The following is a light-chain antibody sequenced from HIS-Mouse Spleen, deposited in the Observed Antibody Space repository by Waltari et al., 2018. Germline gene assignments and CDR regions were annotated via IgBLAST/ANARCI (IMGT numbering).Light chain of an antibody. CDR1: SRHVGGSNY. J-gene: IGLJ1*01. CDR3: SSYAGSNNYV. V-gene: IGLV2-8*01. Sequence: QSALTQPPSASGSPGQSVTISCTGTSRHVGGSNYVSWYQQHPGKAPKLMIYEVSKRPSGVPDRFSGSKSGNTASLTVSGLQAEDEADYYCSSYAGSNNYVFGTGTKVTVL. CDR2: EVS.